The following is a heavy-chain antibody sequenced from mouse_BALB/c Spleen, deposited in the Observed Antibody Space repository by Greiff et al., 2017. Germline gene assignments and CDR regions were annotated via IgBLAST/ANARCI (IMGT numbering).Heavy chain of an antibody. Sequence: EVQRVESGGGLVKPGGSLKLSCAASGFTFSDYYKYWVRQTPEKRLEWVATISDGGSYTYYPDSVKGRFTISRDNAKNNLYLQMSSLKSEDTAMYYCVLPYYRTWFAYWGQGTLVTVSA. J-gene: IGHJ3*01. D-gene: IGHD2-14*01. CDR3: VLPYYRTWFAY. CDR2: ISDGGSYT. CDR1: GFTFSDYY. V-gene: IGHV5-4*02.